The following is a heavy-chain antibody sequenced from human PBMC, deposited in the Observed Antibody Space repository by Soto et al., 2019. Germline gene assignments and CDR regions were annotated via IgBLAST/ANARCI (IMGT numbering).Heavy chain of an antibody. CDR3: ARGYYYDSSGYYLDH. D-gene: IGHD3-22*01. J-gene: IGHJ5*02. V-gene: IGHV1-3*01. CDR2: IKPGTGDT. Sequence: ASVKVSCKASGYSFTSHVIHWVRPAPGERLEWMGWIKPGTGDTKYLQKLQGRVTISRDTSANIVYMELSSLRSEDTAVYYCARGYYYDSSGYYLDHWGKGTLVTVSS. CDR1: GYSFTSHV.